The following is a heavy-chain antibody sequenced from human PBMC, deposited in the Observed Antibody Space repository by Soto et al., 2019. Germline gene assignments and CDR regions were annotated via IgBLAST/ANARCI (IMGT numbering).Heavy chain of an antibody. CDR3: ARVMKITHDFLCGHYGMDG. Sequence: QVQLVQSGAEVKKPGSSVKVSCKASGGTFSSYAISWGRQAPGQGLEWMGGIIPIFGTANYAQKFQGRVKIGAGEYAFSAYMSVSRLRAEDTVVYYCARVMKITHDFLCGHYGMDGWGQGTTVTASS. CDR1: GGTFSSYA. CDR2: IIPIFGTA. V-gene: IGHV1-69*01. D-gene: IGHD3-3*01. J-gene: IGHJ6*02.